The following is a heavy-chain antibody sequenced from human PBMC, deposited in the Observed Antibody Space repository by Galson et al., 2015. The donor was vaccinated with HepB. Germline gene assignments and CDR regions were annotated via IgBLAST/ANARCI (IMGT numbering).Heavy chain of an antibody. D-gene: IGHD7-27*01. CDR2: IWYDGTNK. J-gene: IGHJ5*01. CDR3: ARRNWGGFDS. V-gene: IGHV3-33*01. Sequence: RLSCAASGFTFSTYGLHWVRLYPGIGLEWVVTIWYDGTNKYYADSVQGRFTIPRDNSKNTLYLQMNSLRVEDPAVYDCARRNWGGFDSWGQGALVTVSS. CDR1: GFTFSTYG.